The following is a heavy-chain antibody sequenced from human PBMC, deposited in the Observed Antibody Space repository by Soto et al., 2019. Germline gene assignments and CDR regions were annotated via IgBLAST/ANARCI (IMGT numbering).Heavy chain of an antibody. V-gene: IGHV3-74*03. CDR3: SNFGSGRPY. CDR1: GFTFSAYY. Sequence: QPGGSLRLSCAASGFTFSAYYTHWFRQLPGKGLVWVSHINPDGSSTEYTDSVKGRFTISRDNAKNTLYLQMNGLRVEDTAVYYCSNFGSGRPYWGQGTLVTVSS. CDR2: INPDGSST. D-gene: IGHD6-19*01. J-gene: IGHJ4*02.